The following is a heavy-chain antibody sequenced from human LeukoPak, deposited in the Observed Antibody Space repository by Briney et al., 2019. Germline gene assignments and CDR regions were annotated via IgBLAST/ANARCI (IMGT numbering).Heavy chain of an antibody. J-gene: IGHJ6*02. Sequence: IPSETLSLTCTVSGGSISSHYWSWIRQPPGKGLEWIGYIYYSGSTTYNPSLKSRVTISVDTSRNQFSLKLSSVTAADTAVYYCARDKRYGMDVWGQGTTVTVSS. CDR1: GGSISSHY. D-gene: IGHD5-24*01. CDR2: IYYSGST. CDR3: ARDKRYGMDV. V-gene: IGHV4-59*11.